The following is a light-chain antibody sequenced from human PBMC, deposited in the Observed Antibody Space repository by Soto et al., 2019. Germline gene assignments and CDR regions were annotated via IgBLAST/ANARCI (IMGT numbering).Light chain of an antibody. CDR3: QQRSHWPPLT. CDR2: DSS. V-gene: IGKV3-11*01. CDR1: QTVSTS. Sequence: EIVLTQSPATLSLSPGERATLSCRASQTVSTSVAWYQQKPGHAPRLLMYDSSNRATGIPDRFSASGAGTDFTLTINSLEPEDFGVYYCQQRSHWPPLTFGGGTKEEIK. J-gene: IGKJ4*01.